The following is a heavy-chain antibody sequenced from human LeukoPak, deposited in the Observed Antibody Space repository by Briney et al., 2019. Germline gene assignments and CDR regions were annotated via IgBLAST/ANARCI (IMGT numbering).Heavy chain of an antibody. D-gene: IGHD3-16*01. CDR3: ARTLGGYYFDY. CDR2: IYYSGST. Sequence: SETLSLTCTVSGGSISSYYWSWIRQPPGKGLEWIGYIYYSGSTYYNPSLKSRVTISVDTSKNQFSLKLSSVTAADTAVYYCARTLGGYYFDYWGQGTLVTVSS. V-gene: IGHV4-59*06. CDR1: GGSISSYY. J-gene: IGHJ4*02.